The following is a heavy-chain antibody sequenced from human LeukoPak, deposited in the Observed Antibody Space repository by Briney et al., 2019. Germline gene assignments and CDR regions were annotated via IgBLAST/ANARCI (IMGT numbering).Heavy chain of an antibody. D-gene: IGHD6-6*01. CDR2: IYYSGST. V-gene: IGHV4-59*01. CDR1: GGSISSYY. J-gene: IGHJ3*02. Sequence: PSETLSLTCTVSGGSISSYYWSWIRQPPGKGLEWIGYIYYSGSTNYNPSLKSRVTISVDTSKNQFSLKLSSVTAVDTAVYYCARAEYSRNEGAFDIWGQGTMVTVSS. CDR3: ARAEYSRNEGAFDI.